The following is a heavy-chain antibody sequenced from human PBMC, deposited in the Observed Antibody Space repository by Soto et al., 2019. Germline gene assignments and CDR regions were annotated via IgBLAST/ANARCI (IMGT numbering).Heavy chain of an antibody. J-gene: IGHJ4*02. CDR3: ARVWGSYYFDY. CDR2: IYYSGST. D-gene: IGHD7-27*01. CDR1: GGSISSGGYY. Sequence: PSETLSLTCTVSGGSISSGGYYWSWIRQHPGKGLEWIGYIYYSGSTYYNPSLKSRVTISVDTSKNQFSLKLSSVTAEDTAVYYCARVWGSYYFDYWGQGTLVTVSS. V-gene: IGHV4-31*03.